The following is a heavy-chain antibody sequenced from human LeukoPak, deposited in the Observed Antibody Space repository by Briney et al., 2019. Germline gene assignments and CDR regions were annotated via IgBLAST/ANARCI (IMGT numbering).Heavy chain of an antibody. CDR2: ISGRTSTI. Sequence: GGSLRLSCVVSGFTFSPYSMNWVRQAPGKGLEWVAYISGRTSTIYYADSVYGRFTISRDNSKNTLYLQMNSLRAEDTAVYYCAREDNWPFDYWGQGTLVTVSS. J-gene: IGHJ4*02. V-gene: IGHV3-48*01. CDR1: GFTFSPYS. D-gene: IGHD2-15*01. CDR3: AREDNWPFDY.